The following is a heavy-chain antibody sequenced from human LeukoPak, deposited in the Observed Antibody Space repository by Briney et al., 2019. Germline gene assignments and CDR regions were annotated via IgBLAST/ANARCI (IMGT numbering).Heavy chain of an antibody. CDR1: GFTVSSNY. CDR3: ARVGAAAFDY. Sequence: SGGSLRLSCAASGFTVSSNYKSWVRQAPGKGLEWVSVIYSGGSTYYADSVKGRFTISRDNSKNTLYLQMNSLRAEDTAVYYCARVGAAAFDYWGQGTLVTVSS. D-gene: IGHD6-13*01. J-gene: IGHJ4*02. CDR2: IYSGGST. V-gene: IGHV3-53*01.